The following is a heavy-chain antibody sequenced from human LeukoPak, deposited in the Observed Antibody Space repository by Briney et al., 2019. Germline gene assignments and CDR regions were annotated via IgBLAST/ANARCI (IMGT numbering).Heavy chain of an antibody. CDR3: AREIAVAGRAFDI. CDR2: IYYSGST. J-gene: IGHJ3*02. D-gene: IGHD6-19*01. CDR1: GGSISSYY. V-gene: IGHV4-59*12. Sequence: PSETLSLTCTVSGGSISSYYWSWIRQPPGKGLEWIGYIYYSGSTNYNPSLKSRVTVSVDTSKNQFSLKLSSVTAADTAVYYCAREIAVAGRAFDIWGQGTMVTVSS.